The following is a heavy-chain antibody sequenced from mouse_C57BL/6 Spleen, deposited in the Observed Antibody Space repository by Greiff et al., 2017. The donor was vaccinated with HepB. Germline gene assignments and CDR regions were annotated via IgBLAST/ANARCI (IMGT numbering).Heavy chain of an antibody. V-gene: IGHV1-81*01. CDR2: IYPRSGNT. CDR1: GYTFTSYG. D-gene: IGHD1-1*01. Sequence: VQLQQSGAELARPGASVKLSCKASGYTFTSYGISWVKQRTGQGLEWIGEIYPRSGNTYYNEKFKGKATLTADKSSSTAYMELRSLTSEDSAVYFCARPDYYGSSYRYVDVWGTGTTVTVSS. J-gene: IGHJ1*03. CDR3: ARPDYYGSSYRYVDV.